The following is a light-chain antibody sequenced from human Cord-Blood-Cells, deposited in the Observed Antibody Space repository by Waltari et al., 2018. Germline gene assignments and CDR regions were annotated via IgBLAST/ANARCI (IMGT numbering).Light chain of an antibody. V-gene: IGKV4-1*01. CDR2: WAS. CDR3: QQYYSTPPT. J-gene: IGKJ1*01. Sequence: DIVMTRSPDSLAVSLGERATINCKSSQSVLYSSNNKNYLAWYQQKPGQPPKLLIYWASTRESGVPDRFSGSGSGTDFTLTISSLQAEDVAVYYCQQYYSTPPTFGQGP. CDR1: QSVLYSSNNKNY.